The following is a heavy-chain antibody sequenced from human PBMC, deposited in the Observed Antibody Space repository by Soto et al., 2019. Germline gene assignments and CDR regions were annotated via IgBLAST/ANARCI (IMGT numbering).Heavy chain of an antibody. CDR3: SRAATIFHGMDV. CDR2: ISAYNGNT. D-gene: IGHD3-9*01. CDR1: GYTFTSYG. J-gene: IGHJ6*02. Sequence: QVQLVQSGAEVKKPGASVKVSCKASGYTFTSYGISWVRQAPGQGLEWMGWISAYNGNTNYAQKLQGRVTMTTDTSTSTAYMELRSLGSDGTAVEYWSRAATIFHGMDVWGQGTTVTVSS. V-gene: IGHV1-18*01.